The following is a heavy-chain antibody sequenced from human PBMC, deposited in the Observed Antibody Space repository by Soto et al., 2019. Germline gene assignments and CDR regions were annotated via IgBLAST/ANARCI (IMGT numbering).Heavy chain of an antibody. CDR1: GGTFSGCS. Sequence: SVNVSCKPSGGTFSGCSISWVRRAPGQGLEWMGGIIPIFGTANYAQKFQGRVTITADESTSTAYMELSSLRSEDTAVYYCARDLMRKGSGSYYGLGYWGQGTLVTVSS. CDR3: ARDLMRKGSGSYYGLGY. V-gene: IGHV1-69*13. J-gene: IGHJ4*02. D-gene: IGHD3-10*01. CDR2: IIPIFGTA.